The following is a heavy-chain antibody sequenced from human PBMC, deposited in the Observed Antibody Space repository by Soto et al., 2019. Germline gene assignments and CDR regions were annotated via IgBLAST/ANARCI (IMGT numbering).Heavy chain of an antibody. D-gene: IGHD4-17*01. Sequence: QVQLVQSGAEVKKPGASVKVSCKASGYTFSNYATHWVRQAPGQRLEWMGWINAGNGKTKYSQNFQGRVTITRDTSASTAYMELSSLRSEDTAVYYCANNGDYYYYGMDVRGQGTTVTVSS. CDR1: GYTFSNYA. V-gene: IGHV1-3*01. CDR3: ANNGDYYYYGMDV. CDR2: INAGNGKT. J-gene: IGHJ6*02.